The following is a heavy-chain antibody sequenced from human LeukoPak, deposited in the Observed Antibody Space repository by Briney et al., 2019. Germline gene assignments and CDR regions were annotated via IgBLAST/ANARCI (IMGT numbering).Heavy chain of an antibody. CDR2: ISYDGSNK. CDR3: ASRILLQEGSY. D-gene: IGHD2/OR15-2a*01. CDR1: GFTFSSYA. Sequence: GGSLRLSYAASGFTFSSYAMHWVRQAPGKGLEWVAVISYDGSNKYYADSVKGRFTISRDNSKNTLYLQMNSLRAEDTAVYYCASRILLQEGSYWGQGTLVTVSS. J-gene: IGHJ4*02. V-gene: IGHV3-30-3*01.